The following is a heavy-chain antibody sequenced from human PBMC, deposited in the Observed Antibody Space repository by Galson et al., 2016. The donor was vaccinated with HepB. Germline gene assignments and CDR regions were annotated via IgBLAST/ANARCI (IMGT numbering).Heavy chain of an antibody. J-gene: IGHJ4*02. CDR1: GFTFARYG. CDR3: ARYYGDSNSYCNY. Sequence: SLRLSRAASGFTFARYGLHWVRQAPAKGLEWVAHIWYDGTIKYYADCVKGRFTISRDNSNDTLSLQMHSLRAEDTAVYYCARYYGDSNSYCNYWCQGTLVTVSS. D-gene: IGHD4-17*01. V-gene: IGHV3-33*01. CDR2: IWYDGTIK.